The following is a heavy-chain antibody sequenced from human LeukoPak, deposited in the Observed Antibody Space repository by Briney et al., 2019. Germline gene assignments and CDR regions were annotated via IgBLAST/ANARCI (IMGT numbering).Heavy chain of an antibody. J-gene: IGHJ3*02. D-gene: IGHD3-3*02. Sequence: ASVKVSCKASGYTFTGYYMHWVRPAPRQGLEWMGWVNPNSGGTNFAQRFQGRVTMTRDTSISTAYMELSRLRSDDTAVYYCARETPLASRAFDIWGQGTMVTVSS. CDR3: ARETPLASRAFDI. CDR1: GYTFTGYY. V-gene: IGHV1-2*02. CDR2: VNPNSGGT.